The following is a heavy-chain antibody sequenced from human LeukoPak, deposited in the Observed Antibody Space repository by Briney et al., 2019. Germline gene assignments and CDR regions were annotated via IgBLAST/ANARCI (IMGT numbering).Heavy chain of an antibody. CDR3: VKVAKYYYGSETYYFFEH. D-gene: IGHD3-10*01. J-gene: IGHJ4*02. CDR1: GFTFTTYW. Sequence: GGSLRLSCAASGFTFTTYWMSWVRQLPGKGLEWAANINQDGTEKYYVDSVKGRFTISRDNAKNSLDLQMNSLRVEDTAIYYCVKVAKYYYGSETYYFFEHWGQGTPVTASS. V-gene: IGHV3-7*01. CDR2: INQDGTEK.